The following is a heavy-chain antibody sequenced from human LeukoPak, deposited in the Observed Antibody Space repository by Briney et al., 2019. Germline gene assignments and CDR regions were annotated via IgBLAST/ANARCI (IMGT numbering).Heavy chain of an antibody. J-gene: IGHJ4*02. V-gene: IGHV3-48*01. D-gene: IGHD4-23*01. CDR1: GFTFSSYS. CDR2: ISGSSSTI. CDR3: ARRGDGGRSFDY. Sequence: PGGSLRLSCAASGFTFSSYSMNWVRQAPGKGLEWGSYISGSSSTIYYADSVKGRFTISRDNGKNTLYLQMNSLRAEDTAVYYCARRGDGGRSFDYWGQGTLVTVSS.